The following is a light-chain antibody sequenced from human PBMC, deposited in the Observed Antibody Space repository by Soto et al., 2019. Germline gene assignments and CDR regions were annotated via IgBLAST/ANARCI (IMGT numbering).Light chain of an antibody. CDR3: SSYKSSSTLYV. J-gene: IGLJ1*01. CDR2: DVS. Sequence: QSALTQPASVSGSPGQSITISCTGTSSDVGGYNYVSWYQQHPGKAPQLMIYDVSNRPSGVSNRFSGSKSGNTASLTISGLQAEDEADYYCSSYKSSSTLYVFGTGTKLTVL. CDR1: SSDVGGYNY. V-gene: IGLV2-14*01.